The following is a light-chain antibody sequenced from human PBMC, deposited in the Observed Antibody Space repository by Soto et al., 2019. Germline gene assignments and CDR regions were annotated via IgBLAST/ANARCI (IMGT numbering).Light chain of an antibody. CDR2: VAP. CDR3: QQRSNWPST. Sequence: EIVLTQSPATLSLSPGNRATLSCRASQSVSGSLAWYQQKPGQAPKLLIYVAPNRATGIPARFSGSGSGTDFTLAITSQEPEDFAVYYCQQRSNWPSTFGGGTKVEI. CDR1: QSVSGS. J-gene: IGKJ4*01. V-gene: IGKV3-11*01.